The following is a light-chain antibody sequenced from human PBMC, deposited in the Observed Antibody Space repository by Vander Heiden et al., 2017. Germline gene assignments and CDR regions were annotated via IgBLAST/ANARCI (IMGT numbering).Light chain of an antibody. J-gene: IGKJ4*01. CDR2: WAA. Sequence: DIVLTQSPDSLAVSLGERATINCKSSQSVLYSDNNKNYLAWYQQKPGQRPKLLIYWAATRESGVPDRFSGSGSGTDFTLTISSLQAEDVAVYYCQQYYSTPLTFGGGTKVEIK. V-gene: IGKV4-1*01. CDR3: QQYYSTPLT. CDR1: QSVLYSDNNKNY.